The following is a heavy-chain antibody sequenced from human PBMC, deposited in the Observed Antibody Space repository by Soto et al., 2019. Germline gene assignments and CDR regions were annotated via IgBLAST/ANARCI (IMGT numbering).Heavy chain of an antibody. CDR2: ISWNSGII. V-gene: IGHV3-9*01. J-gene: IGHJ3*02. CDR1: GFTFDDYA. D-gene: IGHD3-22*01. Sequence: EVQLVESGGGLVQPGRSLRLSCAASGFTFDDYAMHWVRQAPGKGLEWVSGISWNSGIIGYADSVKGRFTISRDNAKNSLYLQMNSLRAEDTALYYCAKSTLSSLYDSSGYYYVAFDIWGQGTMVTVSS. CDR3: AKSTLSSLYDSSGYYYVAFDI.